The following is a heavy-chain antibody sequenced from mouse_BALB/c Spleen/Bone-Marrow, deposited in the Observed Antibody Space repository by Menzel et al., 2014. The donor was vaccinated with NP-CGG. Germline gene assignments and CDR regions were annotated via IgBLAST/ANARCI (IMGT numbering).Heavy chain of an antibody. CDR1: GFTFSRYT. J-gene: IGHJ1*01. V-gene: IGHV5-12-2*01. CDR2: ISNGGGST. CDR3: ARHGVRREWYFDV. D-gene: IGHD2-14*01. Sequence: EVQGVESGGGLVQPGGSLKLSCAASGFTFSRYTMSWVRQTPEKSLEWVAYISNGGGSTYYPDTDTVKGRFTISRDNAKNTLYLQMSSLKSEDTAMYYCARHGVRREWYFDVWGAGTTVTVSS.